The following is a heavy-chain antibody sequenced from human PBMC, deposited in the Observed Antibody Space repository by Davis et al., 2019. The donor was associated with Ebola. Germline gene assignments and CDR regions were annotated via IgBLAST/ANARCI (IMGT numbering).Heavy chain of an antibody. CDR1: GFIFDDFA. CDR3: AKEAYSSSWGGPNYGMDV. CDR2: ISWNSGSV. V-gene: IGHV3-9*01. D-gene: IGHD6-13*01. J-gene: IGHJ6*04. Sequence: PGGSLRLSCEASGFIFDDFAMHWVRQAPGKGLEWVSAISWNSGSVGYADSVKGRFTISRDNAKNCLYLEMKSLRAEDTALYYCAKEAYSSSWGGPNYGMDVWGKGTTVTASS.